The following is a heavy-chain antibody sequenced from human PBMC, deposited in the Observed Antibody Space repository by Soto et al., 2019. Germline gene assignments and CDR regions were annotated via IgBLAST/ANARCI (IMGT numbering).Heavy chain of an antibody. D-gene: IGHD3-10*01. Sequence: EVQLVESGGGLVQPGGSLRLSCAASGFTFSSHDMHWVRQVTGKGLEWVSGIDSAGDTYYPDSVKGRFTISRENAKNSLHLQMNRLSAGDTAVYYGARGGIRGVSWNWFDTWGQGTLVTVSS. J-gene: IGHJ5*02. V-gene: IGHV3-13*01. CDR2: IDSAGDT. CDR3: ARGGIRGVSWNWFDT. CDR1: GFTFSSHD.